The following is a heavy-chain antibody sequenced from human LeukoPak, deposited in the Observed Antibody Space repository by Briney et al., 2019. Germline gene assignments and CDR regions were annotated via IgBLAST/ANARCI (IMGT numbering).Heavy chain of an antibody. CDR2: ISGSGGGT. Sequence: PGGSLRLSCAASGFTFSSYAMSWVRQAPGKGLEWVSAISGSGGGTYYADSVKGRFTISRDNSKNTLYLQMNSLRAEDTAVYYCAKSRGYSGYGRDAFDIWGQGTMVTVSS. CDR3: AKSRGYSGYGRDAFDI. D-gene: IGHD5-12*01. CDR1: GFTFSSYA. V-gene: IGHV3-23*01. J-gene: IGHJ3*02.